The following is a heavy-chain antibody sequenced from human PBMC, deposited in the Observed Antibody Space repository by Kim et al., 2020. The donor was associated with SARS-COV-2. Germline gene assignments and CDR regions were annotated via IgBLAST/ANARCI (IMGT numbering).Heavy chain of an antibody. CDR1: GGSISSYY. CDR2: IYYSGST. D-gene: IGHD1-26*01. Sequence: SETLSLTCTVSGGSISSYYWSWIRQPPGKGLEWIGYIYYSGSTNYNPSLKSRVTISVDTSKNQFSLKLSSVTAADTAVYYCARGGWDGGVVGATFDYWGQGTLVTVSS. CDR3: ARGGWDGGVVGATFDY. V-gene: IGHV4-59*13. J-gene: IGHJ4*02.